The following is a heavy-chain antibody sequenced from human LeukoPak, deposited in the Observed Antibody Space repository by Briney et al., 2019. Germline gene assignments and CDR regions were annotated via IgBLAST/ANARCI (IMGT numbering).Heavy chain of an antibody. Sequence: PGGSLRPSCAASGFTFSTYAMSWVRQAAGKGLEWVSTISGSGGSTYYADSVKGRFTIPRDNSKNTLYLQMNSLRAEDTAVYYCAKEPQSYSIIDYWGQGTLVTVSS. CDR2: ISGSGGST. V-gene: IGHV3-23*01. CDR1: GFTFSTYA. J-gene: IGHJ4*02. CDR3: AKEPQSYSIIDY. D-gene: IGHD6-13*01.